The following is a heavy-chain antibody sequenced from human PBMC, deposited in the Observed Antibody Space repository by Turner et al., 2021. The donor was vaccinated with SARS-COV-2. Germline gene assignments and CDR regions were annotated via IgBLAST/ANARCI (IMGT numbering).Heavy chain of an antibody. CDR3: ATSTVGGTELNYYGMDV. Sequence: QLLQQDSRPGLEQPADPLSRHCSLSGASISSRSYYWCWIRQRPGKGLVWLGSIYYSGSTYYIPSHKSRVTIYVDTSKNQLSRKLSAVNAAVTSGDYRATSTVGGTELNYYGMDVWGQGTTVTVSS. J-gene: IGHJ6*02. CDR1: GASISSRSYY. V-gene: IGHV4-39*01. D-gene: IGHD1-26*01. CDR2: IYYSGST.